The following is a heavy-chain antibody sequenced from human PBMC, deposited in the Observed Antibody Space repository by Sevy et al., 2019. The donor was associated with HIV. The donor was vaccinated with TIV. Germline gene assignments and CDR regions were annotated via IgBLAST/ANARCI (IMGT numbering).Heavy chain of an antibody. D-gene: IGHD3-10*01. CDR1: GFTFSSYA. Sequence: GGSLRLSCAASGFTFSSYAMHWVRQAPGKGLEWVAVISYDGSNKYYADSVKGRFTISRDNSKNTLYLQMNSLRAEDTAVYYCARVVFMVRVAKPWHWGQGTLVTVSS. CDR3: ARVVFMVRVAKPWH. V-gene: IGHV3-30*04. J-gene: IGHJ4*02. CDR2: ISYDGSNK.